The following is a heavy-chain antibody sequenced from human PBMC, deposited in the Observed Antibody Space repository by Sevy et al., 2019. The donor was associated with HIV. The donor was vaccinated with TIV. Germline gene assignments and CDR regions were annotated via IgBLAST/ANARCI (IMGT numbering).Heavy chain of an antibody. CDR3: AKAAGGCSSTSCYTDYYYYGMDV. J-gene: IGHJ6*02. Sequence: GGSLTLSCAASGFTFDDYAMHWVRQAPGKGLEWVSGISWNSGSIGYADSVKGRFTISRDNAKNSLYLQMNSLRAEDTALYYCAKAAGGCSSTSCYTDYYYYGMDVWGQGTTVTVSS. CDR2: ISWNSGSI. D-gene: IGHD2-2*02. CDR1: GFTFDDYA. V-gene: IGHV3-9*01.